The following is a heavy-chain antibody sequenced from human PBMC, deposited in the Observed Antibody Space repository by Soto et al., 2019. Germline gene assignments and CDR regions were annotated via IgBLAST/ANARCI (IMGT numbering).Heavy chain of an antibody. CDR2: VTGSGGTT. V-gene: IGHV3-23*01. Sequence: EVQLLESGGGLIQPGGSLRLSCAASGFTFSNYAMSWVRQAPGKGLEWVSAVTGSGGTTFYADSVKGRFTISRDNSKHTLFLQMSSLRAEDTALYYCAREVLRAEGHTFDYWGQGILVTVS. J-gene: IGHJ4*02. CDR3: AREVLRAEGHTFDY. D-gene: IGHD4-17*01. CDR1: GFTFSNYA.